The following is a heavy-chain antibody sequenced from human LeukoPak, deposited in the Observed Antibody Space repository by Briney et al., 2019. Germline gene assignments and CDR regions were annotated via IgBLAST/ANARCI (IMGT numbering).Heavy chain of an antibody. V-gene: IGHV3-30*02. CDR3: AKGDYGDYAEPFDY. CDR2: IRYDGSNK. CDR1: GFTFSSYG. Sequence: PGGSLRLSCAASGFTFSSYGMHWVRQAPGKGLEWVAFIRYDGSNKYYADSVKGRFTISRDNSKNTLYLQMNSLRAEDTAVYYCAKGDYGDYAEPFDYWGQGTLVTVSS. D-gene: IGHD4-17*01. J-gene: IGHJ4*02.